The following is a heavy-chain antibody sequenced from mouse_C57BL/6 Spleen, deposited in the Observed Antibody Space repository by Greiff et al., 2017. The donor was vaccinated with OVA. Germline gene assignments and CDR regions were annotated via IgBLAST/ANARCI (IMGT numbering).Heavy chain of an antibody. CDR3: ARGVPYSDY. CDR1: GYTFTSYW. J-gene: IGHJ2*01. V-gene: IGHV1-52*01. Sequence: VQLQQSGAELVRPGSSVKLSCKASGYTFTSYWMHWVKQRPIQGLEWIGNIDPSDSETHYNQKFKDKATLTVDKSSSTAYMQLSSLTSEDSAVYYCARGVPYSDYWGQGTTLTVSS. CDR2: IDPSDSET.